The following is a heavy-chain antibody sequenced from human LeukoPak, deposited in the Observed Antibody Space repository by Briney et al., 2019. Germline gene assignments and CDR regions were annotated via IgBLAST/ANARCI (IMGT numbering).Heavy chain of an antibody. J-gene: IGHJ4*02. V-gene: IGHV3-23*01. Sequence: GGSLRLSCAASGFTFSSYAMSWVRQAPGKGLEWVSAIGGSGGSTYYVDSVKGRFTISRDNSKNTLYLQMNSLKTEDTAVYYCTTVGPDYWGQGTLVTVSS. CDR1: GFTFSSYA. CDR3: TTVGPDY. CDR2: IGGSGGST.